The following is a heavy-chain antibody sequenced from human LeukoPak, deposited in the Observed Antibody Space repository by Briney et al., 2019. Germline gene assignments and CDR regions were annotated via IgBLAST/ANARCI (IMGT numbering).Heavy chain of an antibody. J-gene: IGHJ4*02. V-gene: IGHV3-21*01. Sequence: WGSLTLSCEASGFNFISYSMQWVRQAPGKGLQWVSSTSSSSVYIYYADSLKGRFSISRDNAKNTLYLQMNSLRAEDTAVYYCARVLLRGVADYWGEGTRVPVSS. CDR2: TSSSSVYI. CDR3: ARVLLRGVADY. D-gene: IGHD3-10*01. CDR1: GFNFISYS.